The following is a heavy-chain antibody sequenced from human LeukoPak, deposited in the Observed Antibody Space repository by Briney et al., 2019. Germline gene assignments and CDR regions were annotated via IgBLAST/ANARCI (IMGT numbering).Heavy chain of an antibody. CDR3: ARMNYPYNWNDGEPDFDY. CDR2: IIPIFGTA. J-gene: IGHJ4*02. CDR1: GGTFSSYA. Sequence: GSSVKVSCKASGGTFSSYAISWVRQAPGQGLEWMGGIIPIFGTANYAHKFQGRVTITADESTSTAYMELSSLRSEDTAVYYCARMNYPYNWNDGEPDFDYWGQGTLVTVSS. V-gene: IGHV1-69*01. D-gene: IGHD1-1*01.